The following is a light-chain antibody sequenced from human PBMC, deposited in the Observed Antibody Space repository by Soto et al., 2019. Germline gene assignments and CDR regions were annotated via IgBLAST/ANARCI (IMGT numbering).Light chain of an antibody. CDR2: GTS. CDR1: QTISGN. CDR3: QQYGSSGT. Sequence: EVVLTQLPATLSVSPVEGVTLSCRTSQTISGNLAWSQQRPGQAPRLLIYGTSTRAAGVPARFRGSGSGTDFTLTISRLEPEDFAVYYCQQYGSSGTFGQGTKVDI. J-gene: IGKJ1*01. V-gene: IGKV3-20*01.